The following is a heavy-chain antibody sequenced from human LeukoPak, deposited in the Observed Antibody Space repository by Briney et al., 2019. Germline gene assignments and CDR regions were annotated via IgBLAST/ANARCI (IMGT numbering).Heavy chain of an antibody. CDR3: ARGGGDFWSGYYPYYYYGMDV. V-gene: IGHV1-18*01. CDR1: GFTFTSYG. J-gene: IGHJ6*02. D-gene: IGHD3-3*01. CDR2: ISGYNGDT. Sequence: ASVKVSCKASGFTFTSYGITWVRQAPGQGLGWMGWISGYNGDTNYAQKFQGRVTVTTDTSTSTAYMELRSLRSDDTAVYYCARGGGDFWSGYYPYYYYGMDVWGQGTTVTVSS.